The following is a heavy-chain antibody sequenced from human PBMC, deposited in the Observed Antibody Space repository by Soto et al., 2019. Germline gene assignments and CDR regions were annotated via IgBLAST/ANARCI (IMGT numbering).Heavy chain of an antibody. J-gene: IGHJ4*02. Sequence: VGSLRLSCAVSGFTISDYGVTWVRQPPGKGLYWVSGFSGSRGKTFYADSVRGRFTISREYSTNTVYLQMDSLGAEDTAVYYCVSWNGFGDSWGQGTLVTVSS. V-gene: IGHV3-23*01. D-gene: IGHD1-1*01. CDR1: GFTISDYG. CDR3: VSWNGFGDS. CDR2: FSGSRGKT.